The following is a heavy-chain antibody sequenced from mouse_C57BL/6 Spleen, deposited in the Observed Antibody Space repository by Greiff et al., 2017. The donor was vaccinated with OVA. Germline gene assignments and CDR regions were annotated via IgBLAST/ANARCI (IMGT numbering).Heavy chain of an antibody. CDR1: GYAFTNYL. J-gene: IGHJ2*01. CDR2: INPGSGGT. Sequence: QVQLKQSGAELVRPGTSVKVSCKASGYAFTNYLIEWVKQRPGQGLEWIGVINPGSGGTNYNEKFKGKATLTADKSSSTAYMQLSSLTSEDSAVYFCARDFDYDHFDYWGQGTTLTVSS. CDR3: ARDFDYDHFDY. V-gene: IGHV1-54*01. D-gene: IGHD2-4*01.